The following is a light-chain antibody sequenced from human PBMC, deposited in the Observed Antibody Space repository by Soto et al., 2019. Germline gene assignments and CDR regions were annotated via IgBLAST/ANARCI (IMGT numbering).Light chain of an antibody. V-gene: IGLV2-14*01. CDR2: DVS. J-gene: IGLJ1*01. CDR1: SSDVGGYNY. CDR3: SSYTGSSTYV. Sequence: QSVLTQPASVSGSPGQSITISCTGTSSDVGGYNYVSWYQQYPGKAPKIMIYDVSNRPSGVSNRFSGSKSGNTAPLTISGLQAEDESDYYCSSYTGSSTYVFGTGTKLTVL.